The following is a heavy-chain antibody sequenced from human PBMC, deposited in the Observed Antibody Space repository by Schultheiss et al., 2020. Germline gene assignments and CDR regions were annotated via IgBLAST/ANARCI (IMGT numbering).Heavy chain of an antibody. CDR1: GFTFSSYS. J-gene: IGHJ4*02. CDR3: AKDERVGIAAAGSGY. V-gene: IGHV3-48*01. Sequence: GESLKISCAASGFTFSSYSMNWVRQAPGKGLEWVSYISSSSSTIYYADSVKGRFTISRDNAKNSLYLQMNSLRAEDTAVYYCAKDERVGIAAAGSGYWGQGTLVTVSS. D-gene: IGHD6-13*01. CDR2: ISSSSSTI.